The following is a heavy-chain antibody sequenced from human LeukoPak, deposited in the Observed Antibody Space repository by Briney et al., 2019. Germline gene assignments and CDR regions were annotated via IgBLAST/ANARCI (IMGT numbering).Heavy chain of an antibody. D-gene: IGHD3-10*01. Sequence: ASVKVSCKASGYTFTGYYMHWVRQAPGQGLEWMGWINPNSGGTNYAQKFQGRVTMTRDTSISTAYMELSRLRSDDTAVYYCARESQYYYGSGSYYFDYWGQGTLVTVSS. V-gene: IGHV1-2*02. CDR3: ARESQYYYGSGSYYFDY. J-gene: IGHJ4*02. CDR1: GYTFTGYY. CDR2: INPNSGGT.